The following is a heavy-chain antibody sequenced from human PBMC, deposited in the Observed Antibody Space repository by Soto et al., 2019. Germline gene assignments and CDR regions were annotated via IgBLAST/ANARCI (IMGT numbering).Heavy chain of an antibody. CDR1: GFTFVSYW. J-gene: IGHJ4*02. D-gene: IGHD6-13*01. CDR3: ATSAAAPGNY. Sequence: GSLRLSCAASGFTFVSYWMIFVRQSPWKGLEWVANIKQDGSDKYYVDSVKGRFTISRDNAKNSLYLQMNSLRAEDTAVYYRATSAAAPGNYWGQGTLVTVSS. V-gene: IGHV3-7*01. CDR2: IKQDGSDK.